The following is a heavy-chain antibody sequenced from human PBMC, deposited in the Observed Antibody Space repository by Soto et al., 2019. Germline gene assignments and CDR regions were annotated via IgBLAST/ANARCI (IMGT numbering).Heavy chain of an antibody. CDR2: IYHSGST. CDR3: AARAGNWNYYFDY. CDR1: GGSISSSNW. D-gene: IGHD1-1*01. Sequence: SETLSLTCAVSGGSISSSNWWSWVRQPPGKGLEWIGEIYHSGSTNYNPSLKSRVTTSVDKSKNQFSLKLSSVTAADTAVYYCAARAGNWNYYFDYWGQGTLVTVSS. J-gene: IGHJ4*02. V-gene: IGHV4-4*02.